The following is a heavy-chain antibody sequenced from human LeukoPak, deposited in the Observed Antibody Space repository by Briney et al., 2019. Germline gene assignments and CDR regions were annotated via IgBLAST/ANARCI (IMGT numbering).Heavy chain of an antibody. Sequence: GGSLRLSCAASGFTFSTHWMSWVRQAPGKGLEWVTNINPDGSEQHYVDSVEGRFTISRDNAKNLLFLQMNSLRAGDTAVYYCGREHSGYDWEWGQGTLVTVSS. CDR2: INPDGSEQ. D-gene: IGHD5-12*01. V-gene: IGHV3-7*01. CDR3: GREHSGYDWE. J-gene: IGHJ4*02. CDR1: GFTFSTHW.